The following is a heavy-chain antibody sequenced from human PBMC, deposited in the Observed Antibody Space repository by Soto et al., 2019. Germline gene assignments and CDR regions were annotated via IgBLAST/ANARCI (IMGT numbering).Heavy chain of an antibody. J-gene: IGHJ4*02. Sequence: WLRKHPGKGLEWIGEINHSGSTNYNPSLKSRVTISVDTSKNQFSLKLSSVTAADTAVYYCARRAANTVIKPGYAYWGQGTLVTVSS. D-gene: IGHD4-17*01. CDR2: INHSGST. V-gene: IGHV4-34*01. CDR3: ARRAANTVIKPGYAY.